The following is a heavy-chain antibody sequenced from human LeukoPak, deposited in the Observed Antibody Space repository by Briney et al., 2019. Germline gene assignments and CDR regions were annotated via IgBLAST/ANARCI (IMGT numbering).Heavy chain of an antibody. CDR1: SGSINNHY. V-gene: IGHV4-59*11. Sequence: SETLSLTCIVSSGSINNHYWSWIRQPPGKGLEWIGYIYDSWNTNYNPSLKSRVTISIDTSKNQFSLNLTSVTAADTAVYYCARDQIGYGLDYWGEGTLVTVSS. CDR2: IYDSWNT. D-gene: IGHD5-18*01. CDR3: ARDQIGYGLDY. J-gene: IGHJ4*02.